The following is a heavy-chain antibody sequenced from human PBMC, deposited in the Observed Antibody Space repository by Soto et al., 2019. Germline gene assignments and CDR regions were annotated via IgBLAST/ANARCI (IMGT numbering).Heavy chain of an antibody. CDR3: AKDHDEDFGYDLDYFDY. D-gene: IGHD5-12*01. Sequence: GGSLRLSCEGSGVTFSYYWMHWVRQAPGKGLEWVSGISWSSVTFDYADSVKGRFTISRDNAKNSLYLQMNSLRAEDTAFYYCAKDHDEDFGYDLDYFDYWGQGTLVTVSS. J-gene: IGHJ4*02. CDR1: GVTFSYYW. V-gene: IGHV3-9*01. CDR2: ISWSSVTF.